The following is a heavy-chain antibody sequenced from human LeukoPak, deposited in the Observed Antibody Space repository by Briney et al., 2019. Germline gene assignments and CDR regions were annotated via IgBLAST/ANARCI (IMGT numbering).Heavy chain of an antibody. CDR2: IYNSGST. CDR1: GGSISSYY. Sequence: SSETLSLTCTVSGGSISSYYWSWIRQPPGKGLEWIGEIYNSGSTKYNPSLKSRVTISVDTSKKQFSLKLRSVTAADTAVYYCARDRGPLEGWFDPWGQGTLVTVSS. J-gene: IGHJ5*02. V-gene: IGHV4-4*08. D-gene: IGHD1-1*01. CDR3: ARDRGPLEGWFDP.